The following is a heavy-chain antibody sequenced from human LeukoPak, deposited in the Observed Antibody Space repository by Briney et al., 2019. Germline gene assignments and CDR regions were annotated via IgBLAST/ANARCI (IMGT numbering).Heavy chain of an antibody. Sequence: ASVKVSCKASGGTFSSYAISWVRQAPGQGLEWMGWINGYKGNTNYAQKLQGRVTMTTDTSTSTAYMELRSLRSDDTAVYYCARDLIMYVWEIYLDNIFNIGGQGKRVTVFS. CDR1: GGTFSSYA. CDR3: ARDLIMYVWEIYLDNIFNI. CDR2: INGYKGNT. D-gene: IGHD3-16*01. J-gene: IGHJ3*02. V-gene: IGHV1-18*01.